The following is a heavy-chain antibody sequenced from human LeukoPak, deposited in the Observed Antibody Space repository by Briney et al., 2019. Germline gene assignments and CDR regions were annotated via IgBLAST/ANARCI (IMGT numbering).Heavy chain of an antibody. CDR2: ISGSGGSS. Sequence: GGSLRLSCAASGFTFSSYAMSWVRQAPGKGLEWGSAISGSGGSSYYADSVKGRFTISRDNAKNSLLLQMNSLRAEDAAVYYCARVLRYCSGGNCYSGGLGYMDVWGKGTTVTISS. D-gene: IGHD2-15*01. CDR3: ARVLRYCSGGNCYSGGLGYMDV. CDR1: GFTFSSYA. V-gene: IGHV3-23*01. J-gene: IGHJ6*03.